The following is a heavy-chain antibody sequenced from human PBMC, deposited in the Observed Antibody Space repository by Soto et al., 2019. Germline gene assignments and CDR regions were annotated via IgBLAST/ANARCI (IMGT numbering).Heavy chain of an antibody. CDR1: GYTFTSYY. CDR2: INPSGGST. J-gene: IGHJ4*02. D-gene: IGHD3-22*01. CDR3: ARAHITMIVVGPDY. Sequence: ASVKVSCKASGYTFTSYYMHWVRQAPGQGLEWMGIINPSGGSTSYAEKFQGRVTMTRDTSTSTVYMELSSLRAEDTALYYCARAHITMIVVGPDYGGQGPLVTVSS. V-gene: IGHV1-46*01.